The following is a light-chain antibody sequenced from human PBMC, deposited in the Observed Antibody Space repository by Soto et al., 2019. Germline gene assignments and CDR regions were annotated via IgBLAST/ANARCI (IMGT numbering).Light chain of an antibody. CDR2: FAS. Sequence: DIQLTQSPSTLSASVGGRVTITCRASQAISNYLAWYQQKPGKVPQLLIYFASTLQSGVPSRFSGSGSGTDFTLTISSLQPEDVATYYCQKYNSVPFSFGPGTKLDLK. V-gene: IGKV1-27*01. J-gene: IGKJ3*01. CDR3: QKYNSVPFS. CDR1: QAISNY.